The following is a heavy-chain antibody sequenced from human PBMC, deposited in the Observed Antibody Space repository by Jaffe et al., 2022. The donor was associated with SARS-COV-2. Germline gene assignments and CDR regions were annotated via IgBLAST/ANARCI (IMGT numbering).Heavy chain of an antibody. D-gene: IGHD3-10*02. J-gene: IGHJ4*02. Sequence: QVQLVQSGAEVKKPGASVKVSCKVSGYTLTELSMHWVRQAPGKGLEWMGGFDPEDGETIYAQKFQGRVTMTEDTSTDTAYMELSSLRSEDTAVYYCATEDARITMLLARSGGFDYWGQGTLVTVSS. CDR1: GYTLTELS. V-gene: IGHV1-24*01. CDR2: FDPEDGET. CDR3: ATEDARITMLLARSGGFDY.